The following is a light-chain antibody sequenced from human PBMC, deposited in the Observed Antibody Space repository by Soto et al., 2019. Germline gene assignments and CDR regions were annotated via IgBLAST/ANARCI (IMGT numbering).Light chain of an antibody. CDR2: GAS. CDR3: QQYGSSPLT. V-gene: IGKV3-20*01. CDR1: QRVTNSY. J-gene: IGKJ1*01. Sequence: EIVLTQSPGTLSLSPGERVTLSCRASQRVTNSYLAWYQQKPGQAPRLLIYGASSRATGIPDRFSGGGSGTDFTLTISTLEPEDSAVYNCQQYGSSPLTFGQGTKVEI.